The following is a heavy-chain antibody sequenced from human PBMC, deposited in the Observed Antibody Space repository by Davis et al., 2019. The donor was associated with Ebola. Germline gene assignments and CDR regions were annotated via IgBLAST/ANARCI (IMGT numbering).Heavy chain of an antibody. D-gene: IGHD3-16*01. Sequence: GESLKISCAASGFTFSSYAMDWVRQAPGKGLEWVSSINDSGRSSYYADSVKGRLTISRDNSKNTMYLQMNSLRAEDTALYYCVVVGYYFEYWGQGTLVTVSS. CDR2: INDSGRSS. CDR3: VVVGYYFEY. V-gene: IGHV3-23*01. J-gene: IGHJ4*02. CDR1: GFTFSSYA.